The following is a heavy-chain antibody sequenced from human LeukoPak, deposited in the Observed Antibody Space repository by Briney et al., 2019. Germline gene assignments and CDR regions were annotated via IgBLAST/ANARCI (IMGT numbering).Heavy chain of an antibody. D-gene: IGHD3-3*01. Sequence: SETLSLTCTVSGVSIRSYYWSWIRQPPGKGLEWIGYIYFSGSTSYNPSLKSRVTISVDRSKNQFSLKLSSVAAADTAVYYCARSYDTNFDYWGQGTLVTVSS. CDR3: ARSYDTNFDY. CDR2: IYFSGST. CDR1: GVSIRSYY. V-gene: IGHV4-59*01. J-gene: IGHJ4*02.